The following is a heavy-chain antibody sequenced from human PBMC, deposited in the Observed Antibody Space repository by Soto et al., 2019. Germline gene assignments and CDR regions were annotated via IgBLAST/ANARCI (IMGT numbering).Heavy chain of an antibody. D-gene: IGHD3-10*01. V-gene: IGHV4-31*03. CDR3: ARENREWFGELRTRQFDY. CDR2: IYYSGST. J-gene: IGHJ4*02. Sequence: KTSETLSLTCTVSGGSISSGGYYWSWIRQHPGKGLEWIGYIYYSGSTYYNPSLKSRVTISVDTSKNQFSLKLSSVTAADTAVYYCARENREWFGELRTRQFDYWGQGTLVTVSS. CDR1: GGSISSGGYY.